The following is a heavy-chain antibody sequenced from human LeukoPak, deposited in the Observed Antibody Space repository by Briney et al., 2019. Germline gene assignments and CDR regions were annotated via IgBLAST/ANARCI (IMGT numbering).Heavy chain of an antibody. V-gene: IGHV3-30-3*01. CDR1: GFTFSSYA. D-gene: IGHD6-13*01. CDR3: AREWYSSSWYDRGAFDI. CDR2: ISYDGSNK. Sequence: PGRSLRLSCAASGFTFSSYAMHWVRQAPGKGLEWVAVISYDGSNKYYADSVKGRFTISRDNSKNTLYLQMNSLRAEDTAVYYCAREWYSSSWYDRGAFDIWGQGTMVTVSS. J-gene: IGHJ3*02.